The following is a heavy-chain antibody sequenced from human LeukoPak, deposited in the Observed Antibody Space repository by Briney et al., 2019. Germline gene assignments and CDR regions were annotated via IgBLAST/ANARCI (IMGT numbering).Heavy chain of an antibody. D-gene: IGHD4-23*01. CDR1: GYTFTGYY. CDR2: INPNSGGT. Sequence: ASVKVSCKASGYTFTGYYMHWVRQAPGQGLEWMGWINPNSGGTNYAQKFQGRVTITADESTSTAYMELSSLRSEDTAVYYCARDNDYVGTLWGQGTMVTVSS. V-gene: IGHV1-2*02. CDR3: ARDNDYVGTL. J-gene: IGHJ3*01.